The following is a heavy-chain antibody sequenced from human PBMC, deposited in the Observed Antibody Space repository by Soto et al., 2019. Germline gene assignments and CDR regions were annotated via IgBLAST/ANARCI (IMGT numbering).Heavy chain of an antibody. Sequence: QVQLVQSGAEVKKPGASVKVSCKASGYTFTSYGISWVRQAPGQGLEWMGWISAYNGNTNYAQKLQGRVTMTTDTSTSTAYMELRSLRSDDTAVYYCARVDITMVRGAQRAYYFDYWGQGTLVTVSS. CDR1: GYTFTSYG. D-gene: IGHD3-10*01. J-gene: IGHJ4*02. V-gene: IGHV1-18*01. CDR2: ISAYNGNT. CDR3: ARVDITMVRGAQRAYYFDY.